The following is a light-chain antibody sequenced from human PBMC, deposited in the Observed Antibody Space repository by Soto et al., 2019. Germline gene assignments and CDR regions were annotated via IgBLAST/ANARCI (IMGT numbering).Light chain of an antibody. CDR1: SSNIGRNI. CDR2: GNS. V-gene: IGLV1-44*01. CDR3: AAWDDSLIGPV. J-gene: IGLJ2*01. Sequence: QSVLTQSPSASGTPGQRVAFSCSGSSSNIGRNIVNWYQQLPGTAPKLLIYGNSQRPSGVPDRFSGSKSGTSASLAISGLQSEDEADYYCAAWDDSLIGPVFGGGTKLTVL.